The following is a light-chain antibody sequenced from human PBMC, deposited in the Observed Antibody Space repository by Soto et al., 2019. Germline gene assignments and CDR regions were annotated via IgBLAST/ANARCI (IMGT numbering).Light chain of an antibody. CDR3: QQYGSSRFT. CDR1: QSISSSY. J-gene: IGKJ3*01. Sequence: EIVLTQSPGTLYLSPGERATLSCRASQSISSSYLAWYQQKPGQAPRLLVYGASSRATGIPDRFSGSGSGTHFTLTISRLEPEDFAVYYCQQYGSSRFTFGPGTKVDIK. CDR2: GAS. V-gene: IGKV3-20*01.